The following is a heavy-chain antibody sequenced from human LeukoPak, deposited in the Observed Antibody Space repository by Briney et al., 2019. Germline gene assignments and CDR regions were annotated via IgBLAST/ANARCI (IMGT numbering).Heavy chain of an antibody. D-gene: IGHD1-26*01. Sequence: SETLSLTCTVSGYSISSGYYWGWIRQPPGKGLEWIGSIYHSGSTYYNASLKSRVTISVDTSKNQFSLKLSSVTAADTAVYYCARPWELPPAAFDIWGQGTMVTVSS. CDR1: GYSISSGYY. J-gene: IGHJ3*02. V-gene: IGHV4-38-2*02. CDR2: IYHSGST. CDR3: ARPWELPPAAFDI.